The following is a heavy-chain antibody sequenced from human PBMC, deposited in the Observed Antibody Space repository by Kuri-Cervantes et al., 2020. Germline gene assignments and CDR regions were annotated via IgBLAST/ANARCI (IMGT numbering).Heavy chain of an antibody. D-gene: IGHD2-21*02. V-gene: IGHV3-30*03. J-gene: IGHJ4*02. CDR1: GFTFSSYG. CDR2: ISYEGSNS. Sequence: GESLKISCAASGFTFSSYGMHWVRQAPGKGLEWVAVISYEGSNSNYADSVKGRFTISRDNAKNSLYLQLNSLTAEDTAVYYCARLSTAVTGIWGQGTLVTVSS. CDR3: ARLSTAVTGI.